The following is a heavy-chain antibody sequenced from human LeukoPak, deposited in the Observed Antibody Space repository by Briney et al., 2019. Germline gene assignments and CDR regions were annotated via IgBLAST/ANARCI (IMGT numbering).Heavy chain of an antibody. CDR1: GGSISSYY. J-gene: IGHJ4*02. Sequence: PSETLSLTCAVSGGSISSYYWSWIRQPPGKGLEWIGYIYYSGNTNYNPSLKSRVTMSVDTSKNQFSLKLSSVTAADTAVYYCARSGGYSSPLGYWGQGTLVTVSS. CDR2: IYYSGNT. D-gene: IGHD6-13*01. CDR3: ARSGGYSSPLGY. V-gene: IGHV4-59*08.